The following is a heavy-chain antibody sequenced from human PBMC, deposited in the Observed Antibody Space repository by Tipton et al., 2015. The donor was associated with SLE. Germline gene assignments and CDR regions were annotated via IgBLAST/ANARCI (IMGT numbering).Heavy chain of an antibody. CDR1: GGSISSGSYY. Sequence: TLSLTCTVSGGSISSGSYYWSWIRQPAGKGLEWIGHIYTSGSTNYNPSLKSRVTISVDTSKNQFSLKLSSVTAADTAVYYCASMMGYYDSSGYPGWGQGTLVTVSS. V-gene: IGHV4-61*09. J-gene: IGHJ4*02. CDR3: ASMMGYYDSSGYPG. CDR2: IYTSGST. D-gene: IGHD3-22*01.